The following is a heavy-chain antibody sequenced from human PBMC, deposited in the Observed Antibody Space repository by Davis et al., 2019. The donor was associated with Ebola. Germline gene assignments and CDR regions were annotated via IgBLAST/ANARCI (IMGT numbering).Heavy chain of an antibody. J-gene: IGHJ6*02. V-gene: IGHV3-9*01. Sequence: GGSLRLSCAASGFTFDDYAMHWVRQAPGKGLEWVSGISWNSGIRGYAESVKGRFTISRDHARSSLYLQMNNLRPDDTALYFCARDFGLRAYNFYGMDVWGQGTTVTVSS. D-gene: IGHD3-16*01. CDR1: GFTFDDYA. CDR2: ISWNSGIR. CDR3: ARDFGLRAYNFYGMDV.